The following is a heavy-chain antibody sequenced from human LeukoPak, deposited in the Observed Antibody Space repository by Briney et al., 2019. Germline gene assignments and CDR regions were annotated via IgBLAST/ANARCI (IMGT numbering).Heavy chain of an antibody. J-gene: IGHJ4*02. D-gene: IGHD1-26*01. CDR3: ARDVGGSLDY. CDR1: GFTFSTYR. Sequence: GGSLRLSCAASGFTFSTYRMAWVRQAPGKGLEWVANIKGDESARHQADSVKGRFTISRDNAQNSVYLQMSSLRGEDTAVYYCARDVGGSLDYWGQGTLVTVSS. V-gene: IGHV3-7*01. CDR2: IKGDESAR.